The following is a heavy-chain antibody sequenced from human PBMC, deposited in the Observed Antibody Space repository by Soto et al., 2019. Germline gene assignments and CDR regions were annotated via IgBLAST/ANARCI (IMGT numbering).Heavy chain of an antibody. D-gene: IGHD3-10*01. J-gene: IGHJ4*02. CDR2: IYYSGNS. V-gene: IGHV4-31*03. CDR3: ARGNWFRDRAFDF. Sequence: SETLSLTCTVSGGSISSGGYYWSWIRQRPGKGLEWIGYIYYSGNSSYNPSLRSRITLSVDTSKNQFSLKLSSVTAADTAVYYCARGNWFRDRAFDFWGQGTLVTVSS. CDR1: GGSISSGGYY.